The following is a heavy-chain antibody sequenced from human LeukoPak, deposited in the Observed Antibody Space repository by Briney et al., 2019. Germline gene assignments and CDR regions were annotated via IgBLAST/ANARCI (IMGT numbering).Heavy chain of an antibody. CDR3: AKDRGSGSYSGWDAFDI. D-gene: IGHD1-26*01. CDR1: GFTFSSYG. V-gene: IGHV3-23*01. Sequence: GGSLRLSCAASGFTFSSYGMSWVRQAPGKGLEWVSAISGSGGSTYYADSVKGRFTISRDNSKNTLYLQMNSLRAEDTAVYYCAKDRGSGSYSGWDAFDIWGQGTMVTVSS. J-gene: IGHJ3*02. CDR2: ISGSGGST.